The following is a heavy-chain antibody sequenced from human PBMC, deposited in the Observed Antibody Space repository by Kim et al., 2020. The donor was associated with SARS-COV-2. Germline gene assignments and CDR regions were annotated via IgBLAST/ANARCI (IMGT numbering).Heavy chain of an antibody. CDR3: AKDISPGFYCSSTSCHGPLYGMDV. J-gene: IGHJ6*02. CDR2: ISWDGGST. D-gene: IGHD2-2*01. Sequence: GGSLRLSCAASGFTFDDYAMHWVRQAPGKGLEWVSLISWDGGSTYYADSVKGRFTISRDNSKNSLYLQMNSLRAEDTALYYCAKDISPGFYCSSTSCHGPLYGMDVWGQGTTVTVSS. CDR1: GFTFDDYA. V-gene: IGHV3-43D*03.